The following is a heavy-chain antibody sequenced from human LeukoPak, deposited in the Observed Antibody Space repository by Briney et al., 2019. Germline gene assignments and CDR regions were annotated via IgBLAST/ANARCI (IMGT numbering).Heavy chain of an antibody. J-gene: IGHJ4*02. D-gene: IGHD7-27*01. CDR2: IYPRGST. CDR1: GGSISSGGYS. V-gene: IGHV4-30-2*01. CDR3: ARFSPRAMGNYLDF. Sequence: SETLSLTCAVSGGSISSGGYSWSWIRQPPGRGLEWIGYIYPRGSTYYNPSLKSRVILSLDKSANQFSLNLSSVTAADTAVYYCARFSPRAMGNYLDFWGQGTLVTVSS.